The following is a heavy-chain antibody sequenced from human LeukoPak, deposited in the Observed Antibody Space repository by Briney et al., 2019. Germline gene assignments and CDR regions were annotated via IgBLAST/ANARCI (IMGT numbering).Heavy chain of an antibody. Sequence: ASVKVSCKASGYTFTGYYMHWVRQAPGQGLEWMGRINPNSGGTNYAQKFQGRVTMTRDTSTSTVYMELSSLKSEDTAVYYCARSTPIVRYCSGGGCNEAGYYYYGMDVWGQGTTVTVSS. V-gene: IGHV1-2*06. J-gene: IGHJ6*02. CDR3: ARSTPIVRYCSGGGCNEAGYYYYGMDV. CDR1: GYTFTGYY. CDR2: INPNSGGT. D-gene: IGHD2-15*01.